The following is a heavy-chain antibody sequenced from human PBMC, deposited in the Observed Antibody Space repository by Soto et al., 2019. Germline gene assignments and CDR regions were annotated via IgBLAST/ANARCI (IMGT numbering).Heavy chain of an antibody. V-gene: IGHV1-69*01. J-gene: IGHJ4*02. D-gene: IGHD3-22*01. Sequence: QVQLVQSGAEVKKPGSSVKVSCKASGRTFHNYAISWVRQAPGIGFEWLGVIIPIGGTPEHAQKFQGRVTISADESTNTAYMELSSLRSEDTAVYYCATNYYNGSGHYFIFEHWGQGTLVTVSS. CDR1: GRTFHNYA. CDR3: ATNYYNGSGHYFIFEH. CDR2: IIPIGGTP.